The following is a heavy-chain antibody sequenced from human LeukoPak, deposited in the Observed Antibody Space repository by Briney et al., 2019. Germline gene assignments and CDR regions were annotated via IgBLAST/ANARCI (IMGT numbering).Heavy chain of an antibody. CDR1: GFILRSYS. J-gene: IGHJ4*02. CDR3: ARDYYSGYDGRGHQFDY. CDR2: ISSSSSTI. Sequence: GGSLRLSCAASGFILRSYSMNWVRQAPGKGLEWVAYISSSSSTIYYADSVKGRFTISRDNAKNSRYLQMNSLRAEDTAVYYCARDYYSGYDGRGHQFDYWGQGALVTVSS. V-gene: IGHV3-48*04. D-gene: IGHD5-12*01.